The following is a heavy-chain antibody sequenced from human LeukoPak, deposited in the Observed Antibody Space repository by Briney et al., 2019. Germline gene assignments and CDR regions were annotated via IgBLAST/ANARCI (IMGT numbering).Heavy chain of an antibody. CDR2: ISSSSSYI. D-gene: IGHD6-13*01. V-gene: IGHV3-21*01. CDR3: ARAIAAAGTRNWFDP. J-gene: IGHJ5*02. Sequence: GGSLRLSCAASGFTLSSYAMSWVRQAQGKGLEWASPISSSSSYIYYADSVKGRFTISRDNAKNSLYLQMNSLRAEDTAVYYCARAIAAAGTRNWFDPWGQGTLVTVSS. CDR1: GFTLSSYA.